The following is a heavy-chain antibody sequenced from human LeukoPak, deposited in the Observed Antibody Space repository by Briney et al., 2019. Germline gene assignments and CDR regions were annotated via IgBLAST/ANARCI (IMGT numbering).Heavy chain of an antibody. J-gene: IGHJ4*02. V-gene: IGHV3-23*01. CDR2: ISGSGGST. CDR1: GFTFSSYA. D-gene: IGHD2-21*02. CDR3: AKDGASYCGGDCYSIFDY. Sequence: GGSLRLSCAAPGFTFSSYAMSWVRQAPGKGLEWVSAISGSGGSTYYADSVKGRFTISRDNSKNTLYLQMNSLRAEDTAVYYCAKDGASYCGGDCYSIFDYWGQGTLVTVSS.